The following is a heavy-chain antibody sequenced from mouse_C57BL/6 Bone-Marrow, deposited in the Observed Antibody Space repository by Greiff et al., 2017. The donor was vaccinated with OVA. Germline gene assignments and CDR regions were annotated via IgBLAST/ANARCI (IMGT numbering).Heavy chain of an antibody. V-gene: IGHV1-9*01. CDR1: GYTFTGYW. J-gene: IGHJ2*01. CDR2: ILPGSGST. CDR3: ASHSHYFDY. Sequence: QVQLQQSGAELMKPGASVKLSCKASGYTFTGYWIHWVKQRPGHGLEWIGEILPGSGSTNYNEKFKSKATLTVDTSSNTAYLQLSSLTTEYSAIYYYASHSHYFDYWGQGTTLTVSS.